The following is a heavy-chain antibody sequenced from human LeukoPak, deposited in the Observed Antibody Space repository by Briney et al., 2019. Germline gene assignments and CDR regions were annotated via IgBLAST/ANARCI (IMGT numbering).Heavy chain of an antibody. D-gene: IGHD5-24*01. Sequence: SETLSLTCTVSGGSISSYYWSWIRQPPGKGLEWIGYIYYSGSTYYNPSLKSRVTISVDTSKNQFSLKLSSVTAADTAVYYCAKSWRPRRWPDSFDPWGQGTLVTVSS. J-gene: IGHJ5*02. CDR2: IYYSGST. V-gene: IGHV4-59*01. CDR3: AKSWRPRRWPDSFDP. CDR1: GGSISSYY.